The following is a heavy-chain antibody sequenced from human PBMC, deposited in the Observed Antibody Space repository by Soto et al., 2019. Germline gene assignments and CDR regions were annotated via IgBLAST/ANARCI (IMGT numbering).Heavy chain of an antibody. CDR3: AKGATSWEADY. V-gene: IGHV3-30*18. D-gene: IGHD1-26*01. CDR1: GFTFSSYG. Sequence: QVQLVESGGGVVQPGRSLRLSCAASGFTFSSYGMHWVRQAPGKGLEWVAVISYDGSNKYYADSVKGRFTISRDNSKNTLYLQMNSLRAEDTDVYYCAKGATSWEADYWGQGTLVTVSS. J-gene: IGHJ4*02. CDR2: ISYDGSNK.